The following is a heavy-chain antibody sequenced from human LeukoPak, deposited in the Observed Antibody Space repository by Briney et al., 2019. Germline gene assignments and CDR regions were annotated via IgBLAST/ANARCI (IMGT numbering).Heavy chain of an antibody. V-gene: IGHV3-48*03. CDR3: ARHYIAAPTDY. D-gene: IGHD6-6*01. CDR2: ISSSGSTI. Sequence: PGGSLRLSCAASGFTFSSYEMNWVRQAPGKGLEWVSYISSSGSTIYYADSVKGRFTISRDNAKNSLFLQMNSLRAEDTAVYYCARHYIAAPTDYWGQGTLVTVSS. CDR1: GFTFSSYE. J-gene: IGHJ4*02.